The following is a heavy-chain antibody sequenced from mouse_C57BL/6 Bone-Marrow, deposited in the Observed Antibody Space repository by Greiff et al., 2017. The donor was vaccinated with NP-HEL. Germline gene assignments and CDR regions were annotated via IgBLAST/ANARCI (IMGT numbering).Heavy chain of an antibody. Sequence: EVKLVESGGDLVKPGGSLKLSCAASGFTFSSYGMSWVRPTPDNRLEWVATISSGGSYTYSPDRVKGRFTISRDNAKNTLYLQMSSLKSEDTAMYYCASPYDYDVAWFAYWGQGTLVTVSA. D-gene: IGHD2-4*01. CDR3: ASPYDYDVAWFAY. CDR1: GFTFSSYG. V-gene: IGHV5-6*02. CDR2: ISSGGSYT. J-gene: IGHJ3*01.